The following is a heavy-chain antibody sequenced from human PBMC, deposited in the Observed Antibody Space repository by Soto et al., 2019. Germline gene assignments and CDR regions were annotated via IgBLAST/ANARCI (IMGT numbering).Heavy chain of an antibody. CDR3: ARSYSGTFYGYDT. J-gene: IGHJ5*02. D-gene: IGHD1-26*01. V-gene: IGHV4-59*01. CDR2: VFYTGST. CDR1: GGSISSYH. Sequence: WETLSLTCTVSGGSISSYHWSWIRQSPGKGLEWIGYVFYTGSTKYNPALKRRVTISVDTSKNQFSLKLSSVSAADTGLYYCARSYSGTFYGYDTWGQGILVTVSS.